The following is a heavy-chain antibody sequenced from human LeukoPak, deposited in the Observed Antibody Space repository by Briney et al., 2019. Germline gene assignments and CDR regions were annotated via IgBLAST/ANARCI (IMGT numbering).Heavy chain of an antibody. V-gene: IGHV5-51*01. CDR1: GSIFTSYW. D-gene: IGHD3-10*01. CDR2: IYPGDSDT. J-gene: IGHJ4*02. CDR3: ARQAAYGSEDY. Sequence: GAPLQISSEGSGSIFTSYWIGWGRQLPGKGLEWMGIIYPGDSDTRYSPSFQGQVTISADKSISTAYLQWSSLKASDTAMYYCARQAAYGSEDYWGQGTLVTVSS.